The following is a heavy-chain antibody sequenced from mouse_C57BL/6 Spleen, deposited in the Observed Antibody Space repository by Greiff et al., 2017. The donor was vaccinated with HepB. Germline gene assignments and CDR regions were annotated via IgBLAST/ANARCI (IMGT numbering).Heavy chain of an antibody. J-gene: IGHJ2*01. Sequence: EVQLQQSGTVLARPGASVEMSCKTSGYTFTSYWMHWVKQRPGQGLEWIGAIYPGNSDTSYNQKFKGKAKLTAVTSASTAYMELSSLTNEDSAVYYCTRRVQLLHFDYWGQGTTLTVSS. CDR3: TRRVQLLHFDY. CDR2: IYPGNSDT. CDR1: GYTFTSYW. D-gene: IGHD4-1*02. V-gene: IGHV1-5*01.